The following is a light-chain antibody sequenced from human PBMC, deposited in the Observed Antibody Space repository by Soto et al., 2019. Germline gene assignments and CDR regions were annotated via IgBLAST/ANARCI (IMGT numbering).Light chain of an antibody. CDR1: SSDVGGYNY. J-gene: IGLJ1*01. V-gene: IGLV2-14*01. Sequence: QSALTQPASVSGSPGQSITISCTGTSSDVGGYNYVSWYQQHPGKAPKLMIYDVINRPSGVSNRFSGSKSGNTASLTISGLQAEDEADYYCNSYTSSSTLPYFFATVTKLTVL. CDR3: NSYTSSSTLPYF. CDR2: DVI.